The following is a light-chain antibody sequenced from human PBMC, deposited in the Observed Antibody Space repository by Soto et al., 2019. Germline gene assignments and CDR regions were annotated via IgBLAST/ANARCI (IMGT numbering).Light chain of an antibody. J-gene: IGKJ5*01. CDR1: QSVSSSN. CDR3: QQYNNWPPIT. CDR2: GAS. V-gene: IGKV3-15*01. Sequence: EIVLTQSPSTLSLSPGDRAALSCRASQSVSSSNLAWYQQKPGQAPRLLIYGASTRATGIPARFSGSGSGTEFTLTISSLQSEDFAVYYCQQYNNWPPITFGQGTRLEI.